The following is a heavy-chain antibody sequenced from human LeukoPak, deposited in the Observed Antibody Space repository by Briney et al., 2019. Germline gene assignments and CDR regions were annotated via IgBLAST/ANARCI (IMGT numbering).Heavy chain of an antibody. D-gene: IGHD4-23*01. CDR1: GFIFSSYS. V-gene: IGHV3-21*01. Sequence: GGSLRLSCEAPGFIFSSYSMNWVRQAPGQGLEWVSSISTSSSYIDYADSVKGRFTISRDNAKNSLYLQMISLRAEDTAVYYCAREYGGFDYWGQGTLVSVSS. CDR2: ISTSSSYI. J-gene: IGHJ4*02. CDR3: AREYGGFDY.